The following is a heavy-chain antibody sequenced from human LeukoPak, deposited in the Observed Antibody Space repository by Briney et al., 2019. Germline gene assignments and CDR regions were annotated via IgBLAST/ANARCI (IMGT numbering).Heavy chain of an antibody. Sequence: PGGSLRLSCAASGFDFSEFWMSWVRQAPGKGLEWVANIKDDGSGKNYVDSVKGRFTISRDNAKNSMYLQMNNMRDEDTALYYCARRGSFVHNRRFDYWGQGALVTVSS. CDR2: IKDDGSGK. J-gene: IGHJ4*02. CDR3: ARRGSFVHNRRFDY. CDR1: GFDFSEFW. V-gene: IGHV3-7*01. D-gene: IGHD6-13*01.